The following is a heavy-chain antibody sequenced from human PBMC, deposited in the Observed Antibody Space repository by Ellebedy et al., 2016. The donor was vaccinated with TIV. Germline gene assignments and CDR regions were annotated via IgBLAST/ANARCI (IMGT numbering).Heavy chain of an antibody. CDR2: VSAYSGNT. Sequence: AASVKVSCKSSGYTFIDYGVTWVRQAPGQGLDWMGWVSAYSGNTNYAENLQGRVTMNTDTSTDTAHMELRSLRSDDTAVYFCARYSGSGTYYRNGMDVWGQGTTVTVSS. CDR3: ARYSGSGTYYRNGMDV. J-gene: IGHJ6*02. CDR1: GYTFIDYG. V-gene: IGHV1-18*01. D-gene: IGHD3-10*01.